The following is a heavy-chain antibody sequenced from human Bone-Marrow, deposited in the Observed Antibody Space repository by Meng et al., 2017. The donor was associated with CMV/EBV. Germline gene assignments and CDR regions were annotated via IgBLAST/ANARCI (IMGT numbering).Heavy chain of an antibody. V-gene: IGHV3-23*01. CDR2: IDGGPEST. CDR1: RLNFVSHG. J-gene: IGHJ1*01. D-gene: IGHD1/OR15-1a*01. CDR3: AKTALTVTGRGYFQN. Sequence: GESLKISCITSRLNFVSHGMTWVRQAPGKGLEWVATIDGGPESTYYAEPVEGRSTVSSDNSRNTVYLQMNSLRVEDTARYYCAKTALTVTGRGYFQNWGQGTLVTVSS.